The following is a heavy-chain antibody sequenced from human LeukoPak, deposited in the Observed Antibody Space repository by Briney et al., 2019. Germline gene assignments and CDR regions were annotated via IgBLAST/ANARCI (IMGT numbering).Heavy chain of an antibody. CDR2: IYYSGST. J-gene: IGHJ4*02. D-gene: IGHD3-10*01. CDR3: ARVAITMVRGVIPSHYFDY. V-gene: IGHV4-31*03. CDR1: GDPISSGDYY. Sequence: SQTLSLTCTVSGDPISSGDYYWSWIRQHPGKGLEWIGYIYYSGSTYYNPSLKSRVTISVDTSKNQFSLKLSSVTAADTAVYYCARVAITMVRGVIPSHYFDYWGQGTLVTVSS.